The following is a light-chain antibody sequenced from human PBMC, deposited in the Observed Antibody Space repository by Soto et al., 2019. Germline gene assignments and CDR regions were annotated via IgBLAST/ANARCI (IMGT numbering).Light chain of an antibody. CDR3: QQYNEWPLT. CDR1: QSVSGN. CDR2: GAS. V-gene: IGKV3-15*01. J-gene: IGKJ4*01. Sequence: EIVMTQSPATLSVSPGERATLSCRASQSVSGNLAWYQQKSGQAPRLLIYGASTRATGIPARFSGSGSGTEFTLTISTLQSEDFAVYYCQQYNEWPLTFGGGTKVETK.